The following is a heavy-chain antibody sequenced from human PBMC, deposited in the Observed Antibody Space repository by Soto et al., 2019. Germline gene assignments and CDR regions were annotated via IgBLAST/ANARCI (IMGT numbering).Heavy chain of an antibody. D-gene: IGHD2-2*02. CDR2: IYYSGST. CDR1: GGSISSGAYY. J-gene: IGHJ5*02. Sequence: TLSLTCTVSGGSISSGAYYWSWIRQPPGKDLEWIGYIYYSGSTYYNPSLKSRVTISVDTSKNQFSLTLSSVTAADTAVYYCAREGYHCSSTSCYTHGWFDPWGQGTLVTVSS. V-gene: IGHV4-30-4*01. CDR3: AREGYHCSSTSCYTHGWFDP.